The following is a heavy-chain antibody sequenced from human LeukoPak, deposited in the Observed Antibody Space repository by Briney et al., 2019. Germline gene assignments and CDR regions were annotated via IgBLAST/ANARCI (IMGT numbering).Heavy chain of an antibody. D-gene: IGHD6-6*01. J-gene: IGHJ5*02. Sequence: GASVKVSCKASGYTFTGYYMHWVRQAPGQGLEWMGWINPNSGGTNYAQKFQGRVTMTRDTSISTAYKELSRLRSDDTAVYYCARDSVEYSSSNWFDPWDQGTLVTVSS. CDR1: GYTFTGYY. CDR3: ARDSVEYSSSNWFDP. V-gene: IGHV1-2*02. CDR2: INPNSGGT.